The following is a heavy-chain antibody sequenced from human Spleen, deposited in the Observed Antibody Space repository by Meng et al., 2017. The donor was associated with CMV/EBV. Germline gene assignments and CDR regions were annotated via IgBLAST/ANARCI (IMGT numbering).Heavy chain of an antibody. V-gene: IGHV5-51*01. CDR3: ARRGGTHVVDY. J-gene: IGHJ4*02. Sequence: SCKGSGFSFTNYWIGWVRQMPGEGLEWMGIIYPGDSDTRYSPSFEGQVTISADTSISTAYLQWSSLKASDSAIYYCARRGGTHVVDYWGQGTLVTVSS. D-gene: IGHD1-26*01. CDR2: IYPGDSDT. CDR1: GFSFTNYW.